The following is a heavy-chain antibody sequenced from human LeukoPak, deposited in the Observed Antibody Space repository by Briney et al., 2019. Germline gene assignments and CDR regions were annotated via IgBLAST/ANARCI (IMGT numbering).Heavy chain of an antibody. CDR1: GFTFSSYS. Sequence: GGSLRLSCAASGFTFSSYSMNWVRQAPGKGLEWVAVISYDGSNKYYADSVKGRFTISRDNSKNTLYLQMNSLRAEDTAVYYCARAPYYDFWSGYYGPDYWGQGTLVTVSS. J-gene: IGHJ4*02. D-gene: IGHD3-3*01. CDR2: ISYDGSNK. V-gene: IGHV3-30*03. CDR3: ARAPYYDFWSGYYGPDY.